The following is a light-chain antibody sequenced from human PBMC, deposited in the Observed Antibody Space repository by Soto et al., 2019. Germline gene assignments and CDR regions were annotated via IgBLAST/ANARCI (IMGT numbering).Light chain of an antibody. V-gene: IGLV2-14*01. CDR1: SSDVGGYNY. CDR3: SSYTSSSTPHYV. CDR2: DVS. Sequence: QSALTQPASVSGSPGLSITISCTGTSSDVGGYNYVSWYQQHPGKAPKLMIYDVSNRPSGVSNRFSGSKSGNTASLTISGLQAEDEADYYCSSYTSSSTPHYVFGTGTKLTVL. J-gene: IGLJ1*01.